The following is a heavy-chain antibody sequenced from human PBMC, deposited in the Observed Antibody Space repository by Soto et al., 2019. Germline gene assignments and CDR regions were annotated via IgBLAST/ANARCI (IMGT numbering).Heavy chain of an antibody. V-gene: IGHV5-10-1*01. J-gene: IGHJ6*02. CDR3: AAPVVPAAMHYYYYGMDV. CDR1: GYSFTSYW. Sequence: PGESLKISCKGSGYSFTSYWISWVRQMPGKGLEWMGRIDPSDSYTNYSPSFQGHVTISADKSISTAYLQWSSLKALDTSMYYCAAPVVPAAMHYYYYGMDVWGQGTTVTVSS. D-gene: IGHD2-2*01. CDR2: IDPSDSYT.